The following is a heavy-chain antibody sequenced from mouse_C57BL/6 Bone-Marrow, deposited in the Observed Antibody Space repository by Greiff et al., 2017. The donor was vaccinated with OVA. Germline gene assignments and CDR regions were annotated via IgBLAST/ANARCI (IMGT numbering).Heavy chain of an antibody. Sequence: EVQLVESGGDLVKPGGSLKLSCAASGFTFSSYGMSWVRQTPDKRLEWVATISSGGSYTYYPDSVKGRFTISRDNAKNTLYLQMSSLKSEDTAMYYCARDDGFAYWGQGTLVTVSA. J-gene: IGHJ3*01. V-gene: IGHV5-6*01. CDR3: ARDDGFAY. D-gene: IGHD2-3*01. CDR1: GFTFSSYG. CDR2: ISSGGSYT.